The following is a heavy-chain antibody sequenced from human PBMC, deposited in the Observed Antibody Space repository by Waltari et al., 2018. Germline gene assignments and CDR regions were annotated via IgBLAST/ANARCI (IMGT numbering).Heavy chain of an antibody. CDR2: IYPGDSDT. CDR1: GYSFTSYW. Sequence: EVQLVQSGAEVKKPGESLKISCKGSGYSFTSYWIDWVRQMPGKGLEWMGIIYPGDSDTRYSPSFQGQVTISADKSISTAYLQWSSLKASDTAMYYCARRGSYYNYYYGMDVWGQGTTVTVSS. CDR3: ARRGSYYNYYYGMDV. D-gene: IGHD1-26*01. J-gene: IGHJ6*02. V-gene: IGHV5-51*03.